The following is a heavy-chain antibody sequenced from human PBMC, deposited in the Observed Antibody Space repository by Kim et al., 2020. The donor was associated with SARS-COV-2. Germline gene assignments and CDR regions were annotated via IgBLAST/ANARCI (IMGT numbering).Heavy chain of an antibody. J-gene: IGHJ4*02. Sequence: GGSLRLSCAASGFTFSSYAMHWVRQAPGKGLEWVAVIWYDGSNKYDADSVKGRFTISRDNSKNTLYLQMNSLRAEDTAVYYCARAPWCSISSCYVGGFDYWGQGTLVTVSS. CDR3: ARAPWCSISSCYVGGFDY. D-gene: IGHD2-2*01. CDR2: IWYDGSNK. V-gene: IGHV3-33*01. CDR1: GFTFSSYA.